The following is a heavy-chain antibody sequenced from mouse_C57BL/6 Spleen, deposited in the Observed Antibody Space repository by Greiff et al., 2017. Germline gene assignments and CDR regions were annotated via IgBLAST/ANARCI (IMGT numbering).Heavy chain of an antibody. CDR2: INPYNGDT. CDR3: ARGGYCYGSSYFDY. CDR1: GYSFTGYF. D-gene: IGHD1-1*01. J-gene: IGHJ2*01. Sequence: EVQRVESGPELVKPGDSVKISCKASGYSFTGYFMNWVMQSPGKSLEWIGRINPYNGDTFYNQKFKGKATLTVDKSSSTAHMELRSLTSEDSAVYYCARGGYCYGSSYFDYWGQGTTLTVSS. V-gene: IGHV1-20*01.